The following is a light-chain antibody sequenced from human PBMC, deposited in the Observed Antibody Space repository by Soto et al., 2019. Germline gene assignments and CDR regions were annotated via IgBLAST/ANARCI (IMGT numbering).Light chain of an antibody. CDR1: QTISSNH. V-gene: IGKV3-20*01. Sequence: IVLTQSPGTLSLSPGERATLSCRASQTISSNHLAWYQEKPGQAPRLLIFAASSRATGIPDRFIGSGSGTDFTLTISRLEPEDFAVYYCQQHGSSPYTFGHGNKLEIK. CDR2: AAS. CDR3: QQHGSSPYT. J-gene: IGKJ2*01.